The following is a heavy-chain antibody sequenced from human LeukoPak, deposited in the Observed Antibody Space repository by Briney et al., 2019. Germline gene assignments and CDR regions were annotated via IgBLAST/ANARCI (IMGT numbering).Heavy chain of an antibody. V-gene: IGHV4-61*02. Sequence: SETLSLTCTVSGGSISSGSYYWRWIRQPAGKGLEWIGRVYSSGSTNYNPSLKSRVSISVDTSKNQFSLRLSSVTAADTAVYYCARGGYCGGDCYFYYWGQGTLVAGSS. CDR2: VYSSGST. CDR1: GGSISSGSYY. D-gene: IGHD2-21*02. J-gene: IGHJ4*02. CDR3: ARGGYCGGDCYFYY.